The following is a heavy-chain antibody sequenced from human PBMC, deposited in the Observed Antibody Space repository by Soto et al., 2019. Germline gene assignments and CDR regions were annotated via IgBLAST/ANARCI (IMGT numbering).Heavy chain of an antibody. CDR2: TYYRSKWYY. J-gene: IGHJ6*02. V-gene: IGHV6-1*01. CDR3: ACIFSGGYSYGFYYYGMDV. CDR1: GDSLSSNTAA. Sequence: SQTLSLTCAISGDSLSSNTAAWSWIRQSPSRGLEWLGRTYYRSKWYYDYAASVTSRMTVNPDTSKNQFSLQLNSVTPEDTAVYYCACIFSGGYSYGFYYYGMDVWGQGTTVTVS. D-gene: IGHD5-18*01.